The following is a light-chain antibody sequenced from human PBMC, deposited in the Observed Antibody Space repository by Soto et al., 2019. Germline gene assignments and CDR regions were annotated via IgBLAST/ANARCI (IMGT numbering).Light chain of an antibody. CDR1: SRDIGAYDY. CDR2: EVR. Sequence: QSVLTQPASVSGSPGQSFTISCTGTSRDIGAYDYVSWFQQYSGKAPTLIIYEVRFRPSGVSSRFSGSKSGNTASLTITGLQTEDEADYYCGSYASATLIFGGGTKLTVL. J-gene: IGLJ2*01. V-gene: IGLV2-14*03. CDR3: GSYASATLI.